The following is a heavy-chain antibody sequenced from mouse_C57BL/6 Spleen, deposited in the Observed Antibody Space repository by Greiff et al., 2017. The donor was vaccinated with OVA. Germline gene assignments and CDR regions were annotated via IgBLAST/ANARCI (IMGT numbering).Heavy chain of an antibody. CDR1: GFSLTSYG. D-gene: IGHD2-4*01. CDR2: IWSGGST. Sequence: QVQLKESGPGLVQPSQSLSITCTVSGFSLTSYGVHWVRQSPGKGLEWLGVIWSGGSTDYNAAFISRLSISKDNSKSQVFFKMNSLQADDTAIYYCARTGIYYDYLYWYFDVWGTGTTVTVSS. V-gene: IGHV2-2*01. CDR3: ARTGIYYDYLYWYFDV. J-gene: IGHJ1*03.